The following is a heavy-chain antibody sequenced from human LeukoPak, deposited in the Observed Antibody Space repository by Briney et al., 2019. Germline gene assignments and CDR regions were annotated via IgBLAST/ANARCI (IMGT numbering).Heavy chain of an antibody. Sequence: SETLSLTCDVSGDSISSDHWWSWARQPPGKGLEWIGEIHHSWSTNYNPSFETRVTISVDKSKNQLSLKVSSVTAADTAVYFCASNGYYCIDVWGKGTTVTVSS. CDR3: ASNGYYCIDV. D-gene: IGHD2-8*01. CDR1: GDSISSDHW. J-gene: IGHJ6*03. V-gene: IGHV4-4*02. CDR2: IHHSWST.